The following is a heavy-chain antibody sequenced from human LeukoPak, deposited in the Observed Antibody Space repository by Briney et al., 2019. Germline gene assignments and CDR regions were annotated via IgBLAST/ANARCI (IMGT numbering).Heavy chain of an antibody. V-gene: IGHV3-11*04. CDR1: GFTFSDYY. CDR2: ISSSGSTI. J-gene: IGHJ3*02. CDR3: ARGPIYCSGGSCYGLYGFDI. D-gene: IGHD2-15*01. Sequence: PGGSLRLSCAASGFTFSDYYMSWIRQAPGKGLEWVSYISSSGSTIYYADSVKGRFTISRDNAKNSLYLQMNSLRAEDTAVYYCARGPIYCSGGSCYGLYGFDIWGQGTMVTVSS.